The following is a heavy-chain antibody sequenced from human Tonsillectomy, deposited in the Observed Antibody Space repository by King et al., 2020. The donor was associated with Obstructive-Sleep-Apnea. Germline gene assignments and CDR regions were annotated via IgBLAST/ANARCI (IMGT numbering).Heavy chain of an antibody. CDR2: LYYDGTA. CDR3: AESGEAVPEN. V-gene: IGHV4-39*02. Sequence: QLQESGPRLVKPSETLSLTCIVSGSSTSNKSYYWGWIRQSPGKGLEWIGTLYYDGTANYNPSLKGRVTMSVDTSTNHLFLKLRSVTAADTAIYYCAESGEAVPENWGQGILVTVSS. CDR1: GSSTSNKSYY. J-gene: IGHJ4*02. D-gene: IGHD2-2*01.